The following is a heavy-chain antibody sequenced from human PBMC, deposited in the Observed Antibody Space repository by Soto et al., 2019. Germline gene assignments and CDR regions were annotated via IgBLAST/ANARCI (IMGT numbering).Heavy chain of an antibody. Sequence: LSLTCTVSGGSISSYYWSWIRQPPGKGLEWIGYIYYSGSTNYNPSLKSRVTISVDTSKNQFSLKLSSVTAADTAVYYCARGRNYYYYGMDVWGQGTTVTV. J-gene: IGHJ6*02. CDR2: IYYSGST. CDR1: GGSISSYY. CDR3: ARGRNYYYYGMDV. V-gene: IGHV4-59*01.